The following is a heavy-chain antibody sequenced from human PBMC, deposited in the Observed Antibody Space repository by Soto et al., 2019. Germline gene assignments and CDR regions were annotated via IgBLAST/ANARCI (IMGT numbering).Heavy chain of an antibody. CDR1: GFTFSYYA. CDR3: AKDKVDHNGVWDPFDR. J-gene: IGHJ3*02. Sequence: SGGSLRLSCAASGFTFSYYAMNWVRQAPGKGLEWVSGLGGTNSDTHYAASVEGRFTVSRDNSKSTLFLQMNSLRAEDTAVYYCAKDKVDHNGVWDPFDRWGQGTMVTVSS. CDR2: LGGTNSDT. V-gene: IGHV3-23*01. D-gene: IGHD2-8*01.